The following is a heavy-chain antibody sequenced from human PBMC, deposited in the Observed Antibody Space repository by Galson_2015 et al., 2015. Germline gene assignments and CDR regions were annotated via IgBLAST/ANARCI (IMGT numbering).Heavy chain of an antibody. V-gene: IGHV3-30*01. CDR2: ISYDGSNK. CDR1: GLTFSSSA. Sequence: YLRLSCAASGLTFSSSAMHWVRPAPGKGLEWVAVISYDGSNKYYADSVKGRFTISRDNSKNTLYLQMNSLRAEDTAVYYCARDLRSITIFGVSKWVQGTMVTVSS. D-gene: IGHD3-3*01. CDR3: ARDLRSITIFGVSK. J-gene: IGHJ3*01.